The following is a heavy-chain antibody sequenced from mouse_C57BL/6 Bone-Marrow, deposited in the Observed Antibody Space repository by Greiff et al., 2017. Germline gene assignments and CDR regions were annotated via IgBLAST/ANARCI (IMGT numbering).Heavy chain of an antibody. CDR3: ARDRPIYYYGSSYVWYFDY. CDR2: ISDGGSYT. V-gene: IGHV5-4*01. J-gene: IGHJ2*01. CDR1: GFTFSSYA. D-gene: IGHD1-1*01. Sequence: EVQLMESRGGLVKPGGSLKLSCAASGFTFSSYAMSWVRQTPEKRLEWVATISDGGSYTYYPDNVKGRFTISRDNAKNNLYLQMSHLKSEDTAMYYCARDRPIYYYGSSYVWYFDYWGQGTTLTVSS.